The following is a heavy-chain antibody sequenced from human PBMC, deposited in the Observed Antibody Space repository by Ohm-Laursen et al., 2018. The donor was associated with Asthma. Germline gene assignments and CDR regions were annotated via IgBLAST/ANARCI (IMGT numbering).Heavy chain of an antibody. CDR1: GYTFSRYS. V-gene: IGHV3-21*01. Sequence: SLRLSCSASGYTFSRYSIHWIRQAPGKGLERVASISTASTFIYYADSVRGRFTTSRDNAKNSVYLQMNSLRAEDTALYYCARIGPEWELPGREYSLHHWGQGTQVTVSS. CDR3: ARIGPEWELPGREYSLHH. CDR2: ISTASTFI. D-gene: IGHD1-26*01. J-gene: IGHJ1*01.